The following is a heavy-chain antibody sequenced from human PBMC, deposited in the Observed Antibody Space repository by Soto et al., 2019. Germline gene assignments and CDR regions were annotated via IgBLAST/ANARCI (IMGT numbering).Heavy chain of an antibody. CDR2: IFPGDSDT. V-gene: IGHV5-51*01. J-gene: IGHJ4*02. Sequence: GESLKISCKGSGYYFTNYWIAWVRQMPGKGLEWMGIIFPGDSDTRCSPSFQGQVTISADKSISTAYLQWSSLKASDTAMYYCATSPIAATGRNFDFWGQGTLVTVSS. CDR3: ATSPIAATGRNFDF. CDR1: GYYFTNYW. D-gene: IGHD6-13*01.